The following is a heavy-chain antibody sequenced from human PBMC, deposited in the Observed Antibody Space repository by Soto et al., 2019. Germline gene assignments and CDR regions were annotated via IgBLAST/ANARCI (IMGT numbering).Heavy chain of an antibody. V-gene: IGHV3-30*18. Sequence: GGSLRLSCAASGFTFSSYGMHWVRQAPGKGLEWVAVISYDGSNKYYADSVKGRFTISRDNSKNTLYLQMNSLRAEDTAVYYCAKRNVLRHFDWSLSFDYWGQGTLVTVSS. J-gene: IGHJ4*02. CDR1: GFTFSSYG. D-gene: IGHD3-9*01. CDR3: AKRNVLRHFDWSLSFDY. CDR2: ISYDGSNK.